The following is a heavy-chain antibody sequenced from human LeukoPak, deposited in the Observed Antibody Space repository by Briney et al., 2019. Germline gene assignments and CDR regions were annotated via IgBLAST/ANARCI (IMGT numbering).Heavy chain of an antibody. D-gene: IGHD3-10*01. Sequence: SETLSLTCTVSGVSISSYYWTWIRQPPGKGLEWIGFISNSAITDYNPSLKSRVTISIDTSKNQFSLKLNSVTAADTAVYYCARVGYHGSGSYYRDYFEYWGQGTLVTVSS. CDR1: GVSISSYY. CDR2: ISNSAIT. V-gene: IGHV4-59*01. CDR3: ARVGYHGSGSYYRDYFEY. J-gene: IGHJ4*02.